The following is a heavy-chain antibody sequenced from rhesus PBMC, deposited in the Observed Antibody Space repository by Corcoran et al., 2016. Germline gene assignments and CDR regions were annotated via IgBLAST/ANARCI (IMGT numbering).Heavy chain of an antibody. J-gene: IGHJ4*01. Sequence: EVPLVESGVGLSTPGGSLRLSCAASGFSFSDYYIYWVRQAPGKGLEWVSGSRYTGGSTYYADSVKGRFTIARENAKNTLYLQRDSLRAEDTAVYDCARGYSSGSFDYWGQGVLVTVSS. D-gene: IGHD6-31*01. CDR2: SRYTGGST. CDR1: GFSFSDYY. V-gene: IGHV3S18*01. CDR3: ARGYSSGSFDY.